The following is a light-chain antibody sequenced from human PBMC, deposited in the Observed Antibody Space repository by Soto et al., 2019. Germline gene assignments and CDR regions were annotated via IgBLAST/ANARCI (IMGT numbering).Light chain of an antibody. Sequence: EIVLTQSRGTLSLSPGERATLSCRASQGVSNNYLAWYQQKPGQAPRLLIYGASNRATGIPDRFSDSGSGTGLGGSSSRLEPEDFAVYYCQQYGSSGTVGQGPKVHIK. V-gene: IGKV3-20*01. CDR1: QGVSNNY. CDR2: GAS. J-gene: IGKJ1*01. CDR3: QQYGSSGT.